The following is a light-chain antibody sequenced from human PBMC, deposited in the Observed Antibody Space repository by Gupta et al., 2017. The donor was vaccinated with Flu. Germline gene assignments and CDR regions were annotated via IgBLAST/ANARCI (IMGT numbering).Light chain of an antibody. CDR2: EGS. J-gene: IGLJ2*01. CDR1: SSDVGSYNL. V-gene: IGLV2-23*01. CDR3: CSYAGSSTLVV. Sequence: QSALTQPASVSGSPGQSISISCNGTSSDVGSYNLVSWYQQHPGEAPKLMIYEGSKRPSGVSNRFSGFKSGNTASLTISGLQAEDEADYYCCSYAGSSTLVVFGGGTKLTVL.